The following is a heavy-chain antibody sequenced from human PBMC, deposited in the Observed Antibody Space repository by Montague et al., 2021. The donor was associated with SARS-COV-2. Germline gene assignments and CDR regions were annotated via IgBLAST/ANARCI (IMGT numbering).Heavy chain of an antibody. V-gene: IGHV5-51*01. D-gene: IGHD3-10*01. Sequence: QSGAEVKKPGESLQISCKGSGYSFTSYWIGWVRQMPGKGLEWMGIIYPGDSDTRYSPSFQGQVTISADKSISTAYLQWSSLKASDTAMYYCARQRGLWFGERTSDYWGQGTLVTVSS. CDR1: GYSFTSYW. CDR2: IYPGDSDT. CDR3: ARQRGLWFGERTSDY. J-gene: IGHJ4*02.